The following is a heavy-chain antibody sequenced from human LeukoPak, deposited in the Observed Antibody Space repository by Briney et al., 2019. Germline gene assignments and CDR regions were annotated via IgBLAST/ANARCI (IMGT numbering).Heavy chain of an antibody. CDR3: ARDRLPSHQDDFDY. J-gene: IGHJ4*02. V-gene: IGHV3-20*04. CDR2: INWNGGST. Sequence: GGSLRLSCAASGFTFDNSGMNWVRQAPGKGLEWVSGINWNGGSTGYADSVKGRFTISRDNSKNTLYLQMNSLRPEDTAVYYCARDRLPSHQDDFDYWGQGTLVTVSS. D-gene: IGHD3-3*01. CDR1: GFTFDNSG.